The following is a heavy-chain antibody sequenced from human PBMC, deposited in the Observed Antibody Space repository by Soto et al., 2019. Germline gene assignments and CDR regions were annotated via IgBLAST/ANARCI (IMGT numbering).Heavy chain of an antibody. Sequence: SETLSLTCAVYGGSFSGYYWSWIRQPPGKGLEWIGEINHSGSTNYNPSLKSRVTISVDTSKNQFSLKLSSVTAAETAVYYCVRGEVHTAIRSFGDSSSYPYYYDMDVWGQGTTVTVFS. V-gene: IGHV4-34*01. CDR2: INHSGST. CDR3: VRGEVHTAIRSFGDSSSYPYYYDMDV. D-gene: IGHD5-18*01. CDR1: GGSFSGYY. J-gene: IGHJ6*02.